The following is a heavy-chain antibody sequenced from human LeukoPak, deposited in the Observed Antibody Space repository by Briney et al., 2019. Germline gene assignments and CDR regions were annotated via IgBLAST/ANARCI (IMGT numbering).Heavy chain of an antibody. CDR1: GGSIKTYY. CDR3: SRHSARGYNYIDF. V-gene: IGHV4-4*08. D-gene: IGHD5-24*01. Sequence: SETLSLTCAVSGGSIKTYYCSWIRQSPERGLQWIGFIHATGSTNTFPSLKSRVTISLDTSTNQFSLRLKSVTAADTAVYYCSRHSARGYNYIDFWGRGTLVTVSS. CDR2: IHATGST. J-gene: IGHJ4*02.